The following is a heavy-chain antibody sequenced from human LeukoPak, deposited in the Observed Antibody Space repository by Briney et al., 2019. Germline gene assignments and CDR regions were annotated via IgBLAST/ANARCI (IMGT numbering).Heavy chain of an antibody. CDR1: GFTFSSYA. D-gene: IGHD6-13*01. Sequence: GGSLRLSCAASGFTFSSYAMHWVRQAPGKGLEWVALISNDGNTKYYADSVKGRFTISRDNSKNTLYLQLNSLRAEDTALYHCARDHGYSSSWYAVDSWGHGTLVTVSS. CDR2: ISNDGNTK. V-gene: IGHV3-30-3*01. CDR3: ARDHGYSSSWYAVDS. J-gene: IGHJ5*01.